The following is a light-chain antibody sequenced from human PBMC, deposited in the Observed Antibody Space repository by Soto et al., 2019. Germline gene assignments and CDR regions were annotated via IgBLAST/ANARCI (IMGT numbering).Light chain of an antibody. CDR3: SSYTGSTSLVYV. CDR2: DVA. J-gene: IGLJ1*01. Sequence: QSVLTQPASLSGSPGQSISISCTGTSSDVGRYNFVSWYQQRPGKAPKLIIYDVANRPSGISNRFSGSKSGNTASLTISGLQAEDEADYYCSSYTGSTSLVYVFGTGTKLTV. V-gene: IGLV2-14*03. CDR1: SSDVGRYNF.